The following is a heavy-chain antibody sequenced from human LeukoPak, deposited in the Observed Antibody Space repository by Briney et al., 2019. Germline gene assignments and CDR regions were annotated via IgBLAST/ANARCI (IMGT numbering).Heavy chain of an antibody. Sequence: ASVKVSCKASGYTFTGYYMHWVRQAPGQGLEWMGWINHNSGGTNYAQKFQGRVTMTRDTSISTAYMELSRPRSDDTAVYYCARVLAVAGTTSHFDYWGQGTLVTVSS. CDR3: ARVLAVAGTTSHFDY. CDR1: GYTFTGYY. J-gene: IGHJ4*02. D-gene: IGHD6-19*01. V-gene: IGHV1-2*02. CDR2: INHNSGGT.